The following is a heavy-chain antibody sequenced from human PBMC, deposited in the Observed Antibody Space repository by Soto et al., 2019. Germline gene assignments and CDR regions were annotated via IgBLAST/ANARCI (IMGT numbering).Heavy chain of an antibody. Sequence: SETLSLTCTVSGCSISSSSYYWGWLRQPPGKGLEWIGYIYYSGSTYYNPSLKSRVTISVDTSKNHFSLKLSSVTAADTAVYYCATDYYGSGSYGYYMDVWGKGTTVPVSS. V-gene: IGHV4-39*02. J-gene: IGHJ6*03. CDR2: IYYSGST. CDR1: GCSISSSSYY. CDR3: ATDYYGSGSYGYYMDV. D-gene: IGHD3-10*01.